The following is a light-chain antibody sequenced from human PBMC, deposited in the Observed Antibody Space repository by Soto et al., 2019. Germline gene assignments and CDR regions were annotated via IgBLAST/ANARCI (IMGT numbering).Light chain of an antibody. Sequence: DVQMTQSPSSLSASVGDKLTITCRANQSITNFLNWYQKKPGEVPKLLIYAASRLQSGVPSRFSGSGSGTDFALTINSLQPEDFATYYCQQSYTIPRLPFGGGTRVDFK. V-gene: IGKV1-39*01. J-gene: IGKJ4*01. CDR2: AAS. CDR1: QSITNF. CDR3: QQSYTIPRLP.